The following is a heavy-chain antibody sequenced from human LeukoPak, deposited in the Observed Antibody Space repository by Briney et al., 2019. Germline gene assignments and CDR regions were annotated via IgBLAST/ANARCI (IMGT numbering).Heavy chain of an antibody. V-gene: IGHV3-53*01. J-gene: IGHJ4*02. CDR3: ARVVGIAAAGTHGAFDY. CDR1: GFTVSSNY. Sequence: GGSLRLSCAASGFTVSSNYMSWVRQAPGKGLEWVSVIYSGGSTYYADSVKGRFTISRDNSKSTLYLQMNSLRAEDTAVYYCARVVGIAAAGTHGAFDYWGQGTLVTVSS. CDR2: IYSGGST. D-gene: IGHD6-13*01.